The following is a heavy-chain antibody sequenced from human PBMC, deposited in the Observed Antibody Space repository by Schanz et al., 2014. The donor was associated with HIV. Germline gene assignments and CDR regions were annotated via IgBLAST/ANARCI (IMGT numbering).Heavy chain of an antibody. Sequence: EVQLVESGGGLVKPGGSLRLSCAASGFTFSSYSMNWVRQAPGKGLEWVSSISYTGTYMYYADSVKGRFTISRDNARTSLYLQMNSLRAEDTAVYYCARVFGRTYGLPDYWGQGTLVTVSS. CDR3: ARVFGRTYGLPDY. D-gene: IGHD3-10*01. J-gene: IGHJ4*02. CDR2: ISYTGTYM. V-gene: IGHV3-21*04. CDR1: GFTFSSYS.